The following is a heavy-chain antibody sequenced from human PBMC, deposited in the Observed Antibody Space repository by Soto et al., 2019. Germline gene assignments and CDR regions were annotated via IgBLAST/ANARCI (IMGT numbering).Heavy chain of an antibody. J-gene: IGHJ6*02. CDR3: ARWVGPIAVAAPSYYYYGMDV. Sequence: ASVKVSCKASGYTFTSYDINWVRQATGQGLEWMGWMNPNSGNTGYAQKFQGRVTMTRNTSISTAYMELSSLRSEDTAVYYCARWVGPIAVAAPSYYYYGMDVWGQGTTVTVYS. CDR2: MNPNSGNT. D-gene: IGHD6-19*01. CDR1: GYTFTSYD. V-gene: IGHV1-8*01.